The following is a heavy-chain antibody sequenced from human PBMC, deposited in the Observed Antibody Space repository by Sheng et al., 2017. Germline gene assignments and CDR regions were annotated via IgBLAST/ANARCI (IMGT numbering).Heavy chain of an antibody. D-gene: IGHD3-9*01. Sequence: QVHLVQSGGEVKKPGASVKVSCKASGYNFVTYDFIWVRQAPGQGLEWMGWISTENGKTNYAQKFQDRVTMTTDTSTSTVYMELRSLTSDDTAVYYCARRFDWLFEGDHWGQGTQVTVSS. CDR3: ARRFDWLFEGDH. CDR2: ISTENGKT. CDR1: GYNFVTYD. J-gene: IGHJ4*02. V-gene: IGHV1-18*01.